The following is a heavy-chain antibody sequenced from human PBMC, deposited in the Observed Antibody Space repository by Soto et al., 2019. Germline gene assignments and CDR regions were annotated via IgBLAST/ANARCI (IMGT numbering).Heavy chain of an antibody. Sequence: PGGSLRLSCTASGFTFSGYAIHWVRQAPGKGLEWVAIISYDGSDRYYTDSVKGRFTISRDNSKNTVSLQMDSLRAEDTSVYYCARGPEGSQNYYPPYFDYWGQGTLVTVSS. D-gene: IGHD1-7*01. CDR2: ISYDGSDR. V-gene: IGHV3-30-3*01. CDR1: GFTFSGYA. J-gene: IGHJ4*02. CDR3: ARGPEGSQNYYPPYFDY.